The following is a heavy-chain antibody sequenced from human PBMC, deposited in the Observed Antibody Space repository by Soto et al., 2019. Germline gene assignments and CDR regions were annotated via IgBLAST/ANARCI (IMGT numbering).Heavy chain of an antibody. D-gene: IGHD3-3*01. CDR2: TYYRSKWYN. CDR3: ASTRTYYDFWSGPSPLYSGMDV. J-gene: IGHJ6*02. Sequence: PSQTLSLTCAISGDSVSSNSAAWNWIRQSPSRGLEWLGRTYYRSKWYNDYAVSVKSRITINPDTSKNQFSLQLNSVTPEDTAVYYCASTRTYYDFWSGPSPLYSGMDVWGQGTTVTVSS. CDR1: GDSVSSNSAA. V-gene: IGHV6-1*01.